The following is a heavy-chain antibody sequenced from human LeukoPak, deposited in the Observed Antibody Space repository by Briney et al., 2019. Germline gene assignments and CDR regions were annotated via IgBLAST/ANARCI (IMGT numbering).Heavy chain of an antibody. CDR2: INSDGSST. D-gene: IGHD3-22*01. Sequence: GGSLRLSCAASGFTFSSYWMHWVRQAPGKGLVWVSRINSDGSSTSYADSVKGRFTISRDNAKNTLYLQMNSLRAEDTAVYYCAGAEYYYDSSGYNYYFDYWGQGTLVTVSS. J-gene: IGHJ4*02. CDR1: GFTFSSYW. CDR3: AGAEYYYDSSGYNYYFDY. V-gene: IGHV3-74*01.